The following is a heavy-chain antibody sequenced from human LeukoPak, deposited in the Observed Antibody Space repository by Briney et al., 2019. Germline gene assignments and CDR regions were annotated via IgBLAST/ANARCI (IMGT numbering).Heavy chain of an antibody. J-gene: IGHJ4*02. V-gene: IGHV3-33*01. CDR1: GFTFSSYG. D-gene: IGHD3-10*01. CDR2: IWYDGNNR. Sequence: GGSLRLSCAASGFTFSSYGMHWVRQAPGKGLEWVAVIWYDGNNRYYEDSVKGRFTISRDNSKNTLYLQMNSLRAEDTAVYYCARDWGSGNSYYFDYWGQGTLVTASS. CDR3: ARDWGSGNSYYFDY.